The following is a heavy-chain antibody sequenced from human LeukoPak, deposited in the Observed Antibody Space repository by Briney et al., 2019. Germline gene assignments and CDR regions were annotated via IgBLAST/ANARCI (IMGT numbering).Heavy chain of an antibody. J-gene: IGHJ4*02. CDR3: ASEVRGYSGYDGSDNWSSWTDY. V-gene: IGHV3-30*03. CDR1: GFTFSSYG. Sequence: GGSLRLSCAASGFTFSSYGMHWVRQAPGKGLEWVAVISYDGGNKYYADSVKGRFTISRDNSKNTLYLQMNSLRAEDMAVYYCASEVRGYSGYDGSDNWSSWTDYWGQGTLVTVSS. D-gene: IGHD5-12*01. CDR2: ISYDGGNK.